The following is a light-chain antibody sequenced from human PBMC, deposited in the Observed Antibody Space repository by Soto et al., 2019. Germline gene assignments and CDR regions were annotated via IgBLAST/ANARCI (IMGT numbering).Light chain of an antibody. V-gene: IGKV1-39*01. CDR2: TAS. CDR1: QSISSH. Sequence: DIRMTQSPSSLSASVGDTVTITCRASQSISSHLNWYQQKPGKAPNLLMYTASNLHSGVPSRFSGGGSGTDFTLTVSSLQHEDSATYYCQQSYSIPHTFGQGTKVDIK. CDR3: QQSYSIPHT. J-gene: IGKJ1*01.